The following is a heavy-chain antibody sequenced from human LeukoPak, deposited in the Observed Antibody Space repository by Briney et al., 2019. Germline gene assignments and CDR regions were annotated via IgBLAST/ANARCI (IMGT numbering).Heavy chain of an antibody. J-gene: IGHJ6*02. CDR3: ARGRRNYYDSSGYPYYYYGMDV. D-gene: IGHD3-22*01. V-gene: IGHV3-23*01. Sequence: GGSLRLSCAASGFTFSSYAMSWVRQAPGKGLEWVSAISGSGGSTYYADSVKGRFTISRDNAKNSLYLQMNSLRDEDTAVYYCARGRRNYYDSSGYPYYYYGMDVWGQGTTVTVSS. CDR1: GFTFSSYA. CDR2: ISGSGGST.